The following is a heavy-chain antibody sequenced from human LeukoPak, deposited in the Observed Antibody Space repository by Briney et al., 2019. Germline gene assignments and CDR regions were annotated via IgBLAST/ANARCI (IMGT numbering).Heavy chain of an antibody. D-gene: IGHD3-16*02. V-gene: IGHV4-38-2*02. CDR2: IYHSGST. CDR1: GYSISSGYY. Sequence: SETLSLTCTVSGYSISSGYYWGWIRQPPGKGLEWIGSIYHSGSTYYNPSLKSRVTISVDTSKNQFSLKLSSVTAADTAVYYCARHRGGVIVIGGDAFDIWGQGTMVTVSS. J-gene: IGHJ3*02. CDR3: ARHRGGVIVIGGDAFDI.